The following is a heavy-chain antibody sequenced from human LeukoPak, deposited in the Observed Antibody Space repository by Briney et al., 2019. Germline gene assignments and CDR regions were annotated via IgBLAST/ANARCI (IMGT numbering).Heavy chain of an antibody. CDR3: ARGGDCYSSENDAFGI. D-gene: IGHD2-21*02. J-gene: IGHJ3*02. CDR2: INPNSGGT. CDR1: GYTFTGYY. V-gene: IGHV1-2*02. Sequence: GASVNVSCKASGYTFTGYYMHWVRQAPGQGLEWMGWINPNSGGTNYAQKFQGRVTMTRDTSISTAYMELSRLRSDDTAVYYCARGGDCYSSENDAFGIWGQGTMVTVSS.